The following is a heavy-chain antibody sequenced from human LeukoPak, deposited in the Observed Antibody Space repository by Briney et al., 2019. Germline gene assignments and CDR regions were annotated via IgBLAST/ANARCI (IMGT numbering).Heavy chain of an antibody. J-gene: IGHJ6*03. Sequence: PGGSLRLSCAASGFTFSSYGMHWVRQAPGKGLEWVAVISYDGSNKYYADSVKGRFTISRDNSKNTLYLQMNSLRAEDTAVYYCAKASRPDYDFWSGYRNKHEGNYYMDVWGKGTTVTVSS. CDR1: GFTFSSYG. V-gene: IGHV3-30*18. CDR3: AKASRPDYDFWSGYRNKHEGNYYMDV. D-gene: IGHD3-3*01. CDR2: ISYDGSNK.